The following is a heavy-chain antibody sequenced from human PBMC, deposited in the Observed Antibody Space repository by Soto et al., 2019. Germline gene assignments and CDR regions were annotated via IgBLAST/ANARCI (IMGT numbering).Heavy chain of an antibody. Sequence: QVQLVESGGGVVQPGRSLRLSCAASGFTFSSYAMHWVRQAPGKGLEWVAVISYDGSNKYYADSVKGRFTISRDNSKNTLYLQMNSLRAEDTAVYYCASSGSSGYNDAFDIWGQGTMVTVSS. CDR2: ISYDGSNK. V-gene: IGHV3-30-3*01. CDR1: GFTFSSYA. D-gene: IGHD3-22*01. J-gene: IGHJ3*02. CDR3: ASSGSSGYNDAFDI.